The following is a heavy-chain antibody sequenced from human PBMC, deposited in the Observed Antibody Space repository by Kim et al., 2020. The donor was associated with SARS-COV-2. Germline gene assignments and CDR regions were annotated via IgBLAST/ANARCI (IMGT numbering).Heavy chain of an antibody. Sequence: SLRLSCAASGFTFDDYAMHWVRQAPGKGLEWVSGISWNSGSIGYADSVKGRFTISRDNAKNSLYLQMNSLRAEDTALYYCAKDRQDYYYMDVWGKGTTVTVSS. J-gene: IGHJ6*03. CDR2: ISWNSGSI. CDR3: AKDRQDYYYMDV. V-gene: IGHV3-9*01. CDR1: GFTFDDYA.